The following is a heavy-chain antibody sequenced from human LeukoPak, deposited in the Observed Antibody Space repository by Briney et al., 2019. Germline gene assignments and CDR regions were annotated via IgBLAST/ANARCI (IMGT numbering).Heavy chain of an antibody. CDR3: ARRTTNPRPRGSGYYYAGNWFDP. D-gene: IGHD3-22*01. J-gene: IGHJ5*02. Sequence: SETLSLTCTVSGGSTSSSSYYWGWIRQPPGKGLEWIGSIYYSGSTYYNPSLKSRVTISVDTSKNQFSLKLSSVTAADTAVYYCARRTTNPRPRGSGYYYAGNWFDPWGQGTLVTVSS. CDR1: GGSTSSSSYY. CDR2: IYYSGST. V-gene: IGHV4-39*07.